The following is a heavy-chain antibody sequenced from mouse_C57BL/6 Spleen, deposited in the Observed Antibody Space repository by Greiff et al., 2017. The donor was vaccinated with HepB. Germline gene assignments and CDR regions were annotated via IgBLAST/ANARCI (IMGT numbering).Heavy chain of an antibody. V-gene: IGHV1-55*01. Sequence: VQLQQPGAELVKPGASVKMSCKASGYTFTSYWITWVKQRPGQGLEWIGDIYPGSGSTNYNEKFKSKATLTVDTSSSTAYMQLSSLTSEDSAVYYCARKGGGLPDYFDYWGQGTTLTVSS. CDR3: ARKGGGLPDYFDY. CDR2: IYPGSGST. D-gene: IGHD2-2*01. J-gene: IGHJ2*01. CDR1: GYTFTSYW.